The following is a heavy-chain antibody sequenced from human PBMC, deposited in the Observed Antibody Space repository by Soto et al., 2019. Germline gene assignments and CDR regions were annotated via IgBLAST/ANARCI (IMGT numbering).Heavy chain of an antibody. CDR1: EFSFSTYN. CDR2: ISSTRSHI. Sequence: EVQLVESGGGLVKPGGSLRLSCVASEFSFSTYNMNWVRQAPGKGLEWVSFISSTRSHIHYADSVKGRFTISRDNAKKSVDLQMSGLRAEDAAVYYCAGDPAADGYYGMDVWGQGTTVTVSS. CDR3: AGDPAADGYYGMDV. V-gene: IGHV3-21*01. D-gene: IGHD6-25*01. J-gene: IGHJ6*02.